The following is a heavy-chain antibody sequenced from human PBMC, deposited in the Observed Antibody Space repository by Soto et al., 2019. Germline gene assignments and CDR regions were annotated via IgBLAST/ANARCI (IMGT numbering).Heavy chain of an antibody. V-gene: IGHV4-39*07. D-gene: IGHD3-10*01. CDR2: IYYSGST. Sequence: SETLSLTCTVSGGSISSSSYYWGWIRQPPGKGLEWIGSIYYSGSTYYNPSLKSRVTISVDTSRNQFSLKLSSVTAADTAVYYCARDGGDYYGSGSYYNEGMDVWGQGTTVT. CDR3: ARDGGDYYGSGSYYNEGMDV. J-gene: IGHJ6*02. CDR1: GGSISSSSYY.